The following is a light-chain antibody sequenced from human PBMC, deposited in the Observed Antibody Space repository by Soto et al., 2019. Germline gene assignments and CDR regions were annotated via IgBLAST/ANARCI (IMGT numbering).Light chain of an antibody. CDR1: SSDVGSYNL. Sequence: QSALTQPASVSGSPGQSITISCTGTSSDVGSYNLVSWYQQHPGKAPKLMIYEGSKRPSGVSNRFSGSKSGNTASLTISGLHAEDEAVYYCCSYAGSSTLVFGGGTKLTVL. CDR3: CSYAGSSTLV. J-gene: IGLJ2*01. V-gene: IGLV2-23*01. CDR2: EGS.